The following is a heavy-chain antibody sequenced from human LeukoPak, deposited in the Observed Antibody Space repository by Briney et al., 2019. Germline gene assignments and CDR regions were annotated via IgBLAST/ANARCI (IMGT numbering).Heavy chain of an antibody. D-gene: IGHD1-26*01. J-gene: IGHJ5*02. Sequence: ASVKVPCKASGGTFSSYAISWVRQAPGQGLEWMGGIIPIFGTANYAQKFQGRVTITTDESTSTAYMELSGLRSEDTAVYYCARDSGSYYVDWFDPWGQGTLVTVSS. V-gene: IGHV1-69*05. CDR2: IIPIFGTA. CDR1: GGTFSSYA. CDR3: ARDSGSYYVDWFDP.